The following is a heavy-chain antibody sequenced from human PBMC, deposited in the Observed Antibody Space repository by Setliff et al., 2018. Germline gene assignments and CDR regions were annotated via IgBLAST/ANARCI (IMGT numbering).Heavy chain of an antibody. CDR1: GGSISSGDYY. Sequence: NPSETLSLTCTVSGGSISSGDYYWSWIRQPPGKGLEWIGYIYSSGSTYYNPSLKSRVSISVDTSKNQFSLKLSSVTAADTAVYYCARESRYYYDYLGTLDYWGQGTLVTVSS. D-gene: IGHD3-22*01. V-gene: IGHV4-30-4*08. CDR2: IYSSGST. CDR3: ARESRYYYDYLGTLDY. J-gene: IGHJ4*02.